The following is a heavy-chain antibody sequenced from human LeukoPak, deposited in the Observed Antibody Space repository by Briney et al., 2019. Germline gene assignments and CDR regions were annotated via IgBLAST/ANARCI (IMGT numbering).Heavy chain of an antibody. V-gene: IGHV4-34*01. CDR1: GGSFSGYY. CDR3: AREGGITMAYYYYMDV. J-gene: IGHJ6*03. CDR2: INHSGST. Sequence: SETLSLTCAVYGGSFSGYYWSWIRQPPGKGLEWIGEINHSGSTNYNPSLKSRVTISVDTSKNQFSLKLSSVTAADTAAYYCAREGGITMAYYYYMDVWGKGTTVTVSS. D-gene: IGHD3-10*01.